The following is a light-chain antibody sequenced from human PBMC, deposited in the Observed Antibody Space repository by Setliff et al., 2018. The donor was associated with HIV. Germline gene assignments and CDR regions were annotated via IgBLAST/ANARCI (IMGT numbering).Light chain of an antibody. CDR3: CSYVGSNTLV. Sequence: SVLTQPASVSGSPGQSITISCTGTSSDVGSYNFVSWYQQHPGKAPKLMIYEVIKRPSGVSNRFSGSKSGNTASLTISGLQAEDEADYYCCSYVGSNTLVFGGGTKVTVL. CDR1: SSDVGSYNF. V-gene: IGLV2-23*02. CDR2: EVI. J-gene: IGLJ2*01.